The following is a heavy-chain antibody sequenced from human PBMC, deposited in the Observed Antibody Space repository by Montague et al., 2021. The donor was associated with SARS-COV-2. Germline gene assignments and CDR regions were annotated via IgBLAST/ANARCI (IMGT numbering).Heavy chain of an antibody. CDR3: ARDGGIPGGVDVFDR. J-gene: IGHJ3*02. CDR2: VYSGGRY. CDR1: GDSISNYY. D-gene: IGHD6-13*01. V-gene: IGHV4-59*01. Sequence: SETLSLTCTVSGDSISNYYWSWSRQPPAKGLEWIGYVYSGGRYVYNPYPKSRVTISLDIPKNQFSLYLSSVSGADTAVYFCARDGGIPGGVDVFDRWGPGTLVTVSS.